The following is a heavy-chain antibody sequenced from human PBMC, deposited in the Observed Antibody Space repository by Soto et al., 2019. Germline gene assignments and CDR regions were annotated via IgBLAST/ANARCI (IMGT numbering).Heavy chain of an antibody. CDR3: ARASVGATPWFDP. V-gene: IGHV4-30-4*01. CDR2: IYYSGST. J-gene: IGHJ5*02. CDR1: GGSINSDYYY. D-gene: IGHD1-26*01. Sequence: SETLSLTCTVSGGSINSDYYYWSWIRQPPGKGLEWIGYIYYSGSTYYNPSLKSRVTISVDTSKNQFSLKLSSVTAADTAVFYCARASVGATPWFDPWGQGTLVTVSS.